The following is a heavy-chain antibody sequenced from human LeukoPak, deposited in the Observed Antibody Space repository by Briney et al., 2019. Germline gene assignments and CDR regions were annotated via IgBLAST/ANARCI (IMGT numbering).Heavy chain of an antibody. CDR1: GFTFSSYA. CDR3: AKTYSSSRAHYYYYYMDV. Sequence: PGGSLRLSCTASGFTFSSYALHWVRQAPGKGLEWVALMSYDGSNEYYADSVKGRFTISRDSSKNTLYLQMNSLRAEDTAVYYCAKTYSSSRAHYYYYYMDVWGKGTTVTISS. J-gene: IGHJ6*03. V-gene: IGHV3-30*04. D-gene: IGHD6-13*01. CDR2: MSYDGSNE.